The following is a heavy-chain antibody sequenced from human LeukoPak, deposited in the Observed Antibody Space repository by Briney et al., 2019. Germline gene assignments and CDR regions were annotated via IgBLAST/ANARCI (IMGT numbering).Heavy chain of an antibody. D-gene: IGHD5-12*01. J-gene: IGHJ4*02. CDR2: ISSSSSYI. V-gene: IGHV3-21*01. Sequence: GGSLRLSCAASGFTFSSYSMNWVRQAPGKGLEWVSSISSSSSYIYYADSVKGRFTISRDNAKNSLYLQMNSLRAEDTAVYYCARGRGYSGYDDLDYGGQGTLVTVSS. CDR1: GFTFSSYS. CDR3: ARGRGYSGYDDLDY.